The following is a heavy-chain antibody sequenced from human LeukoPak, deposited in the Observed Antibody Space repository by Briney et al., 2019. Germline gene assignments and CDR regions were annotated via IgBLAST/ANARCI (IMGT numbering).Heavy chain of an antibody. V-gene: IGHV3-30*04. J-gene: IGHJ4*02. CDR2: ISDDERNE. CDR3: ARPSPPGDGYNPSDQ. D-gene: IGHD5-24*01. CDR1: GFIFTNFA. Sequence: GGSLRLSCAASGFIFTNFAMHWVRQAPGKGLEWVAVISDDERNEYYAESVKGRFTISRDNSNSMVYLQMTSLRLEDTAVYYCARPSPPGDGYNPSDQWGQGSLVIVSS.